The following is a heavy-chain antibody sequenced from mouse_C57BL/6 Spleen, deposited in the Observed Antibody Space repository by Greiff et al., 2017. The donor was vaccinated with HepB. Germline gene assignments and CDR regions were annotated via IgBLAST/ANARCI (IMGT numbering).Heavy chain of an antibody. CDR1: GFTFSSYA. CDR2: ISYGGSYT. J-gene: IGHJ2*01. V-gene: IGHV5-4*01. D-gene: IGHD5-5*01. Sequence: DVKLVESGGGLVKPGGSLKLSCAASGFTFSSYAMSWVRQTPEKRLEWVATISYGGSYTYYPDNVKGRFTISRDNAKNNLYLQMSHLKSEDTAMYYCARDYHVDYWGQGTTLTVSS. CDR3: ARDYHVDY.